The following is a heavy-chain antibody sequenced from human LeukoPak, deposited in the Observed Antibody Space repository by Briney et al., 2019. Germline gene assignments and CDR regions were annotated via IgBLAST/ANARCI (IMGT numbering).Heavy chain of an antibody. CDR3: AREAAYCGGDCYPFDY. D-gene: IGHD2-21*02. V-gene: IGHV3-30*04. CDR1: GFTFSSYA. Sequence: GGSLRLSCAASGFTFSSYAMHWVRQAPGKGLEWVAVISYDGSNKYYADSVKGRFTISRDNSKNTLCLQMNSLRAEDTAVYYCAREAAYCGGDCYPFDYWGQGTLVTVSS. J-gene: IGHJ4*02. CDR2: ISYDGSNK.